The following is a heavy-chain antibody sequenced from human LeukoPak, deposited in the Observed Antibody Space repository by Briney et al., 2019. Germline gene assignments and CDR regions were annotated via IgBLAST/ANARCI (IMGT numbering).Heavy chain of an antibody. D-gene: IGHD3-3*01. Sequence: ASVKVSCKASGYTFTSYDINWVRQATGQGLEWMGWMNPNSGNTGYAQKFQGRVTITRNTSISTAYMELSSLRSEDTAVYYCLCRVWSGYSYYFDYWGQGTLVTVSS. V-gene: IGHV1-8*03. J-gene: IGHJ4*02. CDR2: MNPNSGNT. CDR1: GYTFTSYD. CDR3: LCRVWSGYSYYFDY.